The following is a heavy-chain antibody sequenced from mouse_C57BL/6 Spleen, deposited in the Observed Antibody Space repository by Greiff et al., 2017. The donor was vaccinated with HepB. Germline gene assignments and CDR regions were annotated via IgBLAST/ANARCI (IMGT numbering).Heavy chain of an antibody. Sequence: EVKLQESGPGLVKPSQSLSLTCSVTGYSITSGYYWNWIRQFPGNKLEWMGYISYDGSNNYNPSLKNRISITRDTSKNQFFLKLNSVTTEDTATYYCASYGYGYAMDYWGQGTSVTVSS. V-gene: IGHV3-6*01. J-gene: IGHJ4*01. CDR1: GYSITSGYY. D-gene: IGHD2-2*01. CDR3: ASYGYGYAMDY. CDR2: ISYDGSN.